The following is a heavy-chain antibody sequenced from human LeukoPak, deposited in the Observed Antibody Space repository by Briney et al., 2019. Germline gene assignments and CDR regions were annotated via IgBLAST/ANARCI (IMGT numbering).Heavy chain of an antibody. Sequence: PGGSLRLSCAVSGFTFDGHAMHWVRQAPGKGLEWVAGISWNSGIIAYADSVKGRFTISRDNAKNSLYLQMNSLRPEDTAMYYCVNDKGPMVRGDGMDVWGQGTAVTASS. V-gene: IGHV3-9*01. CDR3: VNDKGPMVRGDGMDV. J-gene: IGHJ6*02. D-gene: IGHD3-10*01. CDR1: GFTFDGHA. CDR2: ISWNSGII.